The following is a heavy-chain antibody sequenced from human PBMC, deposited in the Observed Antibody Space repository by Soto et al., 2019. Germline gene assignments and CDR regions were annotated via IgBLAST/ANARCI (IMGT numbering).Heavy chain of an antibody. D-gene: IGHD1-1*01. V-gene: IGHV4-4*02. CDR1: GSSVSNSNW. J-gene: IGHJ6*03. CDR3: ARNGIYYYYMDV. Sequence: QVQLQESGPGLVKPSGTLSLTCVVSGSSVSNSNWWTWVRQPPGKGLEWIGEIYHTGDTNYNPSLVSRVTLSIDKSRNQFSLRLGSVTAADTAVYFGARNGIYYYYMDVWGRGTTVTVSS. CDR2: IYHTGDT.